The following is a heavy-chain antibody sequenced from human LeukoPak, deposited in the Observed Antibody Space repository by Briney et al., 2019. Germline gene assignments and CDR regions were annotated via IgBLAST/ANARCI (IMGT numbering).Heavy chain of an antibody. CDR2: TYPTDSDT. J-gene: IGHJ3*02. V-gene: IGHV5-51*01. CDR3: ARQGFSGNYQGDAFDI. D-gene: IGHD1-26*01. CDR1: GYRFTTYW. Sequence: GESLQISCKGSGYRFTTYWIGWVRQMPGKGLEWMGITYPTDSDTIYSPSFQGHVTISADRSLNTAYLQWSSLKASDTAMYYCARQGFSGNYQGDAFDIWGQGTMVTVYS.